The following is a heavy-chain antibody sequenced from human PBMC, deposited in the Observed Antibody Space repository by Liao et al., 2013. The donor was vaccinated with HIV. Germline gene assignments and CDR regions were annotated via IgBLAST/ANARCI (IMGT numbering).Heavy chain of an antibody. J-gene: IGHJ5*02. D-gene: IGHD1-26*01. CDR1: GGSITDNF. CDR3: AREVRIRSVVSRGTRLDP. Sequence: QVRLQESGPGLVKPSETLSLICTVSGGSITDNFWSWIRQSPGKRLEWIGLISSSGNTNYNPSLDGRVSISRDTSKNQLSLKVTSVTAADTAVYYWAREVRIRSVVSRGTRLDPWAREPGSPSPQ. V-gene: IGHV4-59*01. CDR2: ISSSGNT.